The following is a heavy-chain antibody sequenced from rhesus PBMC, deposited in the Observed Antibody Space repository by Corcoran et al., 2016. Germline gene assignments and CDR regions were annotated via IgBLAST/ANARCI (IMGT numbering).Heavy chain of an antibody. CDR2: IYGSSGST. CDR1: GGAISSNY. D-gene: IGHD4-29*01. V-gene: IGHV4-147*01. CDR3: ARFSTVVGTFDY. Sequence: QVQLQESGPGLVKPSETLSLTCAVAGGAISSNYWSWSRQPPGKGLEWIGRIYGSSGSTSYNPSLTSRVTISTDTSKNQFSLKLSSVTAADTAVYFCARFSTVVGTFDYWGQGVLVTVSS. J-gene: IGHJ4*01.